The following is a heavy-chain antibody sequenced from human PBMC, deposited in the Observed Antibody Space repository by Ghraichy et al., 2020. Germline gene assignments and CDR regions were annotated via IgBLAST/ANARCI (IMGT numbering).Heavy chain of an antibody. CDR2: IYHSGST. CDR1: GGSISSSNW. V-gene: IGHV4-4*02. Sequence: SETLSLTCAVSGGSISSSNWWGWVRQPPGKGLEWIGEIYHSGSTNYNPSLKSRVIISVDKSKNQFSLKLSSVTAADTAVYYCARHHWRGNDAFDIWGQGTLVTVSS. D-gene: IGHD3-16*01. J-gene: IGHJ3*02. CDR3: ARHHWRGNDAFDI.